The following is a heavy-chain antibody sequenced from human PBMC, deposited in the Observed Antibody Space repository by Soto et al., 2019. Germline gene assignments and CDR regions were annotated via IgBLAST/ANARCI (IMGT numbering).Heavy chain of an antibody. D-gene: IGHD6-13*01. CDR2: ISESGGST. J-gene: IGHJ4*02. Sequence: PGGSLRLSCAASGFSFSDYAMSWVRQAPGKGLEWVSVISESGGSTHYADSVRGRFTVSRDNSKNSLSLRMNSLRDEDTAVYFCAKRRPYSSGWYSPIFDYGGQGALVTVSS. V-gene: IGHV3-23*01. CDR1: GFSFSDYA. CDR3: AKRRPYSSGWYSPIFDY.